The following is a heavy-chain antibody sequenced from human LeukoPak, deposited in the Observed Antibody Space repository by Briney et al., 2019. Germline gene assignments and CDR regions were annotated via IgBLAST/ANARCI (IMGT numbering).Heavy chain of an antibody. CDR1: GFTFSNYW. J-gene: IGHJ4*02. CDR2: INSDGSST. CDR3: AKIPSATESFDY. Sequence: GGSLRLSCAASGFTFSNYWMHWVRQAPGKGLVWVSRINSDGSSTTYADSVKGRFTISRDNAKNTLYLQMGSLRAEDTAIYYCAKIPSATESFDYWGQGTLVTVSS. D-gene: IGHD5-12*01. V-gene: IGHV3-74*01.